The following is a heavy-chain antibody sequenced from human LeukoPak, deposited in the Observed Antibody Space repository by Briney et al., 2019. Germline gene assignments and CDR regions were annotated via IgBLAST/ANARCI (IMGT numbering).Heavy chain of an antibody. V-gene: IGHV4-34*01. Sequence: SETLSLTCTVYGGSFSGYYWSWIRQPPGKGLEWIGEINHSGSTNYNPSLKSRVTISVDTSKNQFSLKLSSVTAADTAVYYCARGYVFGSGPHHGMDVWGQGPTVTVSS. D-gene: IGHD3-3*01. CDR3: ARGYVFGSGPHHGMDV. J-gene: IGHJ6*02. CDR2: INHSGST. CDR1: GGSFSGYY.